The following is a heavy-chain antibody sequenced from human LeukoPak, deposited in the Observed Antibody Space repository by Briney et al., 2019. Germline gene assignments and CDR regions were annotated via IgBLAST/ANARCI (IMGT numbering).Heavy chain of an antibody. CDR2: INSDGSST. D-gene: IGHD6-25*01. V-gene: IGHV3-74*01. CDR3: ARRSAAKDAFDI. CDR1: GFTFSSSW. Sequence: PGGSLRLSCAASGFTFSSSWIRWVRQAPGKGRVWVSRINSDGSSTSYADPVKGRFTISRDNAKNTLYLQMNSLRAEDTAVYYCARRSAAKDAFDIWGQGTMVTVSS. J-gene: IGHJ3*02.